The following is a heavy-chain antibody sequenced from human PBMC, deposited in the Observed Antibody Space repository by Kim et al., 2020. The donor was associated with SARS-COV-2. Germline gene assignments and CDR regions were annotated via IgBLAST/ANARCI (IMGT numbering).Heavy chain of an antibody. V-gene: IGHV1-69*13. J-gene: IGHJ4*02. Sequence: SVKVSCKASGGTFSSYAISWVRQAPGQGLEWMGGLIPIFGTANYAQKFQGRVTITAEESTSTAYMELSSLSSEDTAVYYCAIGLYDYVWGSYRYSVFSDYWGQGTLVTVSS. CDR1: GGTFSSYA. D-gene: IGHD3-16*02. CDR2: LIPIFGTA. CDR3: AIGLYDYVWGSYRYSVFSDY.